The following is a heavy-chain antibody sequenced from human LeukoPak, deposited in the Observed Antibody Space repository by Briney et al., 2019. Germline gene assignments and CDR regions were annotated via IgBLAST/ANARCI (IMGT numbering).Heavy chain of an antibody. Sequence: ASVKVSCKASGYTFTSYSFSWVRQAPGQGLEWMGWISAYNGDTHYAQKLQGRVTMTTDTSTSTAYMELRSLRSDDTAVYYCARDDGILVSAARFDYWGQGTLVTVSS. CDR1: GYTFTSYS. CDR3: ARDDGILVSAARFDY. D-gene: IGHD2-2*01. V-gene: IGHV1-18*01. J-gene: IGHJ4*02. CDR2: ISAYNGDT.